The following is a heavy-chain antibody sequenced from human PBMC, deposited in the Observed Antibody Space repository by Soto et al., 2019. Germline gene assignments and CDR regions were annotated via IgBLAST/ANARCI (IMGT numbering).Heavy chain of an antibody. CDR1: GGTFSSYT. CDR3: ASAGCGSGSYWVDC. CDR2: IIPILGIA. V-gene: IGHV1-69*02. J-gene: IGHJ4*02. Sequence: QVQLVQSGAEVKKPGSSVKVSCKASGGTFSSYTISWVRQAPGQGLEWMGRIIPILGIANYAQKFQGRVTITADKXXSTAYMELSSLRAEGTAVYCCASAGCGSGSYWVDCWGQGTLVTVSS. D-gene: IGHD3-10*01.